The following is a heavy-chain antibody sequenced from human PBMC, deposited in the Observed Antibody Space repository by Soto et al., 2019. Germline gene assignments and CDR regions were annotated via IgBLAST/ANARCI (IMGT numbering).Heavy chain of an antibody. CDR1: GYTFTSFG. CDR2: ISTDKGKT. CDR3: ATRSPAFDY. J-gene: IGHJ4*02. Sequence: QVQLVQSGPEVKKPGASVKVSCKTSGYTFTSFGISWVLQAPGQGLEWMGWISTDKGKTNYAQKFQGRVTMTTDTSTSTAFMELRSLRSDDTAVYYCATRSPAFDYWGQGTLVTVSS. V-gene: IGHV1-18*01.